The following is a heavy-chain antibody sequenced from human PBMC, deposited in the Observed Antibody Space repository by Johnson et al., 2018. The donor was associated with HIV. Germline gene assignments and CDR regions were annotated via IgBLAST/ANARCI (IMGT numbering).Heavy chain of an antibody. J-gene: IGHJ3*02. V-gene: IGHV3-7*01. CDR1: GFTFSSYW. D-gene: IGHD4-17*01. CDR3: ARGRTRLRHDAFDI. Sequence: EVQLVESGGGLVQPGGSLRLSCAASGFTFSSYWMSWVRQAPGKGLEWVANIKQDGSNKYYADSVKGRFTISRDNAKNSLYLQMNSLRAEDTAVYYCARGRTRLRHDAFDIWGQGTMVTVSS. CDR2: IKQDGSNK.